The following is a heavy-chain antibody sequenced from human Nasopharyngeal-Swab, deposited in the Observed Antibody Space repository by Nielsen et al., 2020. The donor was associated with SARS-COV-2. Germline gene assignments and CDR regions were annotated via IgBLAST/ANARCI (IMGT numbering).Heavy chain of an antibody. J-gene: IGHJ5*02. V-gene: IGHV4-30-4*01. CDR2: IYYSGST. CDR1: GGSISSGVYY. Sequence: SETLSLTCTVSGGSISSGVYYWSWIRQPPGKGLVWIGYIYYSGSTYYNPSLKSLVTISVDTSKNQFSLKLSSVTAADTAVYYCARDTSAEKRGNWFDPWGQGTLVTVSS. CDR3: ARDTSAEKRGNWFDP. D-gene: IGHD6-25*01.